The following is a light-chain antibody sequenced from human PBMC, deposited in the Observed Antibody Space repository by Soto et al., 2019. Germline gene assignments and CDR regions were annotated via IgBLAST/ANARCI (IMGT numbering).Light chain of an antibody. CDR2: GAS. CDR1: QSLTNNY. V-gene: IGKV3-20*01. Sequence: EIVLPQSPGTLSMSPGERATLSCRASQSLTNNYLAWFQQKPGQAPRLLIYGASNRPTDIPDRFSGSGSGTDFSLTISRLEPEDFAVYYCHQYGILPRTFGQGTKVDIK. CDR3: HQYGILPRT. J-gene: IGKJ1*01.